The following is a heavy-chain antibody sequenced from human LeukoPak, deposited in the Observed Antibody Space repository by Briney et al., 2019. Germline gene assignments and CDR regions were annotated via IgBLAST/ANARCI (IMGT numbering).Heavy chain of an antibody. Sequence: ASVKVSCKASGYTFTGYYIHWVRQAPGQGLEWMGWINPYSGATNYAQKFQGRVTMTRDTSISTAYMELNRLRFDDTAMYYCAQHFYTGSPIDYWGQGTLVAVSS. D-gene: IGHD2-2*02. CDR1: GYTFTGYY. J-gene: IGHJ4*02. CDR3: AQHFYTGSPIDY. CDR2: INPYSGAT. V-gene: IGHV1-2*02.